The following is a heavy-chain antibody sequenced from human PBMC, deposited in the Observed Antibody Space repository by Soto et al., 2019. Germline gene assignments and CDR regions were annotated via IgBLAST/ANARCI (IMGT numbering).Heavy chain of an antibody. V-gene: IGHV4-38-2*02. D-gene: IGHD3-10*01. Sequence: SETLSLTCTGSGYSINSDYYWGWIRQPPGKGLEWIGSVDHSGRTYYSPSLRSRLTIFIDTSKNQFSLRLTSVTAADTAMYFCAKKGYYPSGKINLFDSWGPGTLVTVSS. CDR2: VDHSGRT. CDR3: AKKGYYPSGKINLFDS. J-gene: IGHJ4*02. CDR1: GYSINSDYY.